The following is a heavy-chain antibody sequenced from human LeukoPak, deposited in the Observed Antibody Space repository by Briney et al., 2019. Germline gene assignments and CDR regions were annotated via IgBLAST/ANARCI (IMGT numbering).Heavy chain of an antibody. Sequence: GASVKVSCKASGYTFTSYGISWVRQAPGQGLEWMGWISAYNGNTNYAQKLQGRATMTTDTSTSTAYMELRSLRSDDTAVYYCARSGVPAAPKDYYYGMDVWGKGTTVTVSS. V-gene: IGHV1-18*04. D-gene: IGHD2-2*01. CDR1: GYTFTSYG. CDR2: ISAYNGNT. CDR3: ARSGVPAAPKDYYYGMDV. J-gene: IGHJ6*04.